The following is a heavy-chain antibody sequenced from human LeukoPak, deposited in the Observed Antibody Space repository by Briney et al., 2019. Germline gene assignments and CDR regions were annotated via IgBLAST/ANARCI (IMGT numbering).Heavy chain of an antibody. CDR3: ARRGRYSDYFDY. J-gene: IGHJ4*02. CDR2: ISGSGSYI. CDR1: GFTFSSHT. D-gene: IGHD4-11*01. V-gene: IGHV3-21*01. Sequence: GGSLRLSCAASGFTFSSHTMNWVRQAPGKGLEWVSSISGSGSYITYADSVKGRFTISRDNAKNSLYLQMNSLRAEDTAVYYCARRGRYSDYFDYWGQGTLVTVSS.